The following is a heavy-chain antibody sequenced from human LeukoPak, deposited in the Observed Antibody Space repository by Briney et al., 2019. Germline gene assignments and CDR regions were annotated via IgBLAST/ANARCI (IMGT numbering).Heavy chain of an antibody. J-gene: IGHJ3*02. CDR3: ARHLPGDWLPLFAFDI. D-gene: IGHD3/OR15-3a*01. V-gene: IGHV4-39*07. CDR1: GGSISSSSYY. CDR2: IYYSGST. Sequence: SETLSLTCTVSGGSISSSSYYWGWIRQPPGKGLEWIGSIYYSGSTYYNPSLKSRVTISVDTSKNQFSLKLSSVTAADTAVYYCARHLPGDWLPLFAFDIWGQGTMVTVSS.